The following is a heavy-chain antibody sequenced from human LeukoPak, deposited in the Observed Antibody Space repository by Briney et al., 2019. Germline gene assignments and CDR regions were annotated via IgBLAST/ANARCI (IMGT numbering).Heavy chain of an antibody. CDR1: GFTFSSYD. J-gene: IGHJ4*02. D-gene: IGHD2-15*01. Sequence: GGSLRLSCAASGFTFSSYDMHWVRQAPGKGLEWVSGISTAGDTYYSGSVTGRFTISRENAKNSLYLQMNSLRAGDTAVYYCTRAYCSGGRCYNLDYWGQGTLVTVSS. CDR2: ISTAGDT. V-gene: IGHV3-13*01. CDR3: TRAYCSGGRCYNLDY.